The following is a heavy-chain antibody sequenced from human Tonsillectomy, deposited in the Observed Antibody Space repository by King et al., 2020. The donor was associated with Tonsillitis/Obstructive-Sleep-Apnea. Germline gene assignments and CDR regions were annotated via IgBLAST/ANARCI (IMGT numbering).Heavy chain of an antibody. Sequence: VQLQQWGAGLLKPSETLSLTCAVYGGSFSGYYWSWIRQPPGKGLEWIVEINHSGSTKYNPSLQSRVTISVDTSKIQFSLKLSSVTAADTAVYYCARTDIVVVDYYYYMDVWGKGTTVTVSS. CDR2: INHSGST. V-gene: IGHV4-34*01. J-gene: IGHJ6*03. CDR3: ARTDIVVVDYYYYMDV. CDR1: GGSFSGYY. D-gene: IGHD2-15*01.